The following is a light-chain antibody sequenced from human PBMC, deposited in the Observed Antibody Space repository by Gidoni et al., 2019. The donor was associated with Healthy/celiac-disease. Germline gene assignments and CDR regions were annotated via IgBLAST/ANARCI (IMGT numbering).Light chain of an antibody. CDR3: QQYGSSPPVT. Sequence: EVALTQSPGTLSLSRGESATLSCRASPRVRRRYLAWYQPKPGQAPRLLIYGASSRATGIPDRFSGSGSGTDFTLTISRLEPEDFAVYYCQQYGSSPPVTFGGGTKVEIK. CDR1: PRVRRRY. J-gene: IGKJ4*01. V-gene: IGKV3-20*01. CDR2: GAS.